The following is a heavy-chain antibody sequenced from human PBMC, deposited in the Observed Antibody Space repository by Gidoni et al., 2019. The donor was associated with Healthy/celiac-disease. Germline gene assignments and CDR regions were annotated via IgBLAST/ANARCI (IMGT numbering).Heavy chain of an antibody. J-gene: IGHJ5*02. CDR3: ARGEILWFGEGVGWFDP. CDR2: TYHSGST. CDR1: GGSISSGGYY. V-gene: IGHV4-30-2*01. D-gene: IGHD3-10*01. Sequence: QLQLQESGSGLVKPSQTLSLTCAVSGGSISSGGYYWSGIRQPPGKGLEWIGYTYHSGSTYYNPSLKSRVTISVDRSKNQFSRKLSSVTAADTAVYYCARGEILWFGEGVGWFDPWGQGTLVTVSS.